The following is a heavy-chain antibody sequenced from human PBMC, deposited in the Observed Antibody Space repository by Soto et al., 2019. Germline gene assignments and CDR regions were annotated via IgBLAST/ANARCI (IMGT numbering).Heavy chain of an antibody. Sequence: QLQLQESGPGLVKPSETLSLTCAVSGDSVSTGFYYWAWIRQPPGKGLEWIGTVYYTGSSYYNPSLKSRVPLPVDTSKNQFSLRLKSLTAADAAVYYCARHRGAARPDAFDIWGLGTMVPVSS. J-gene: IGHJ3*02. V-gene: IGHV4-39*01. D-gene: IGHD6-6*01. CDR1: GDSVSTGFYY. CDR2: VYYTGSS. CDR3: ARHRGAARPDAFDI.